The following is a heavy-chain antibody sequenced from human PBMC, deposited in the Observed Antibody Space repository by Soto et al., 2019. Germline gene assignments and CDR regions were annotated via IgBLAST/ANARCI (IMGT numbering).Heavy chain of an antibody. D-gene: IGHD3-16*01. CDR2: TSYDGSNN. V-gene: IGHV3-33*05. CDR1: GFTFRSYV. J-gene: IGHJ4*02. CDR3: ARWGTTGGLDV. Sequence: QVQLVESGGGVVQPGTSLRLSCVGSGFTFRSYVIHWVRQAPGKGLEWVALTSYDGSNNFYGDSVKGRFTISRDNSRNTVELQMDSLRLEDTSLYDGARWGTTGGLDVWGQGTLVSVSS.